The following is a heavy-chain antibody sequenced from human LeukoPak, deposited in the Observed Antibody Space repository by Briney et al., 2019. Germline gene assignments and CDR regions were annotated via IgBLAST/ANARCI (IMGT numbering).Heavy chain of an antibody. J-gene: IGHJ4*02. CDR3: TRPGYCSGGSCYPSD. D-gene: IGHD2-15*01. CDR1: GFTFSGSA. V-gene: IGHV3-73*01. CDR2: IRSKANSYAT. Sequence: GRSLRLSCAASGFTFSGSAMHWVRQASGKGLEWVGRIRSKANSYATAYAASVKGRFTISRDDSKNTAYLQMNSLKTEDTAVYYCTRPGYCSGGSCYPSDWGQGTLVTVSS.